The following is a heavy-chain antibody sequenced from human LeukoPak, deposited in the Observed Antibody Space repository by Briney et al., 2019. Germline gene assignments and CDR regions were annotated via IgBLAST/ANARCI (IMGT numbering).Heavy chain of an antibody. J-gene: IGHJ6*03. D-gene: IGHD6-19*01. CDR1: GYTFTTSG. CDR3: ARVSSGWYYHYYYMDV. CDR2: ISAYNGNI. Sequence: ASVKVSCKASGYTFTTSGFSWVRQAPGQGLEWMGWISAYNGNINYAQKFQGRVTMTTDTSTSTAYMELSSLRSEDTAVYYCARVSSGWYYHYYYMDVWGKGTTVTVSS. V-gene: IGHV1-18*01.